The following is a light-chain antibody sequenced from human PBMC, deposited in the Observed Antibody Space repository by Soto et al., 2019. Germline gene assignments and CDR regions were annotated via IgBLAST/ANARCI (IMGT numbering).Light chain of an antibody. J-gene: IGLJ3*02. V-gene: IGLV2-14*01. CDR3: SSYTSISTWV. CDR1: SSDVGGYNY. CDR2: DVS. Sequence: QSVLTQPASVSGSPGQSITISCTGTSSDVGGYNYVSWFQQHPGKAPKLMIYDVSNRPSGVSNRFSGSKSGSTASLTISGLQAEDEADYYCSSYTSISTWVFGGGTKLTFL.